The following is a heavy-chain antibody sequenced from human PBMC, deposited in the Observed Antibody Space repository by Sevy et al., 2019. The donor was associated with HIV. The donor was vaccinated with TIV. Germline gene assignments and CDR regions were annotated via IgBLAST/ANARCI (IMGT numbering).Heavy chain of an antibody. CDR3: ARQHYYYDSSGYYSQAFDI. CDR1: GYSFTSYW. J-gene: IGHJ3*02. Sequence: GESLKISCKGSGYSFTSYWIGWVRQMPGKGLEWMGIIYPGDSDTRYSPSFQGQVTISADKYISTAYLQWSSLKASDTAMYYCARQHYYYDSSGYYSQAFDIWGQGTMVTVSS. D-gene: IGHD3-22*01. CDR2: IYPGDSDT. V-gene: IGHV5-51*01.